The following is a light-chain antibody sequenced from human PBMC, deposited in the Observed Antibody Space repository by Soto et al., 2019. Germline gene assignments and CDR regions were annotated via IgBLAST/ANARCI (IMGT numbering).Light chain of an antibody. Sequence: DIQMTQSPSSLSASVGERVTITCGASQSISRYVNWYQQKPGKAPTLLISAASSLERGVPSRFSGGGSGTDFTLTISSLQPEDFASYHCQQNYRDTPWTFGQGTKVDIK. J-gene: IGKJ1*01. CDR3: QQNYRDTPWT. CDR1: QSISRY. CDR2: AAS. V-gene: IGKV1-39*01.